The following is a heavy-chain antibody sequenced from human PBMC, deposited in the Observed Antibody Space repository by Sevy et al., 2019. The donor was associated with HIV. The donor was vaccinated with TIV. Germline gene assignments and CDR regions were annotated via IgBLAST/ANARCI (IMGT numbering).Heavy chain of an antibody. CDR1: GFTFSHHG. D-gene: IGHD3-16*01. CDR2: IWYDGSNE. V-gene: IGHV3-33*01. CDR3: TRAGTGSYDYVWGNPFDP. J-gene: IGHJ5*02. Sequence: QAGGSLRLSCAASGFTFSHHGMHWVRQAPGKGLEWVAVIWYDGSNEEYADSVKGRFTISRDNSKNTLYLQMNSLRADDTAMYYCTRAGTGSYDYVWGNPFDPWGQGTLVTVSS.